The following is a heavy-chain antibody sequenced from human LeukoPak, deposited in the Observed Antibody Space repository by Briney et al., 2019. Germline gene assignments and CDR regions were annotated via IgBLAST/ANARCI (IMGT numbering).Heavy chain of an antibody. D-gene: IGHD5-24*01. CDR3: AGRREMAPRRKYYFDY. V-gene: IGHV4-34*01. CDR1: GGSFSGYY. J-gene: IGHJ4*02. CDR2: INHSGST. Sequence: PSETLSLTCAVHGGSFSGYYWSWIRQPPGKGLEWIGEINHSGSTNYNPSLKSRVTISVDTSKNQFSLKLSSVTAADTAVYYCAGRREMAPRRKYYFDYWGQGTLVTVSS.